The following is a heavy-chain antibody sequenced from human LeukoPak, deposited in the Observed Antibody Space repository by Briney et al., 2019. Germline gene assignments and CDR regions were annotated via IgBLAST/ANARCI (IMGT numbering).Heavy chain of an antibody. Sequence: PSETLFLTCTVSGGSISSYYWSWIRQPAGKGLEWIGRIYTSGSTNYNPSLKSRVTMSVDTSKNQFSLKLSSVTAADTAVYYCARDVFVVVPAAWYAFDIWGQGTMVTVSS. V-gene: IGHV4-4*07. J-gene: IGHJ3*02. D-gene: IGHD2-2*01. CDR1: GGSISSYY. CDR3: ARDVFVVVPAAWYAFDI. CDR2: IYTSGST.